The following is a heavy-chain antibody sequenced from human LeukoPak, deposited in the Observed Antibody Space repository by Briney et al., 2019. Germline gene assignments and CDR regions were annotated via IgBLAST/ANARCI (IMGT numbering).Heavy chain of an antibody. Sequence: GASVKVSCKASGYTFTSYAISWVRQAPGQGLEWMGGIIPIFGTANYAQKFQGRVTITADESTSTAYMELSSLRSEDTAVYYCARASLYCSSTSCFPDEAFDIWGQGTMVTVSS. V-gene: IGHV1-69*13. CDR1: GYTFTSYA. D-gene: IGHD2-2*01. CDR3: ARASLYCSSTSCFPDEAFDI. J-gene: IGHJ3*02. CDR2: IIPIFGTA.